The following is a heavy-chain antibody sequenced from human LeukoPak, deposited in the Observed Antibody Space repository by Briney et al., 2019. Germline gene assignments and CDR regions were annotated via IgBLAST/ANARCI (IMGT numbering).Heavy chain of an antibody. CDR2: TYYSGST. CDR3: ARGPGYSSGWYDFDY. Sequence: SETLSLTCTVSGGSISSNYWSWIRQPPGKGLEWIGYTYYSGSTNYNPSLKSRVTISKGTSKNQFSLKLSSVTAADTAVYYCARGPGYSSGWYDFDYWGQGTLVTVSS. D-gene: IGHD6-19*01. V-gene: IGHV4-59*01. CDR1: GGSISSNY. J-gene: IGHJ4*02.